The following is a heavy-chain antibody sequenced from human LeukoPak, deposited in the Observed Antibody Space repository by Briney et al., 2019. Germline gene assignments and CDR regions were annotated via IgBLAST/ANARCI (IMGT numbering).Heavy chain of an antibody. CDR2: IKQDGSEK. Sequence: PGGSLRLSCAPSGFTFTTYWMNWVRQAPGKGLEWVANIKQDGSEKYYVDSVKGRFTISRDNARSSLYLQMNSLRAEDTAVFYCAKDDGYSYALYYFDYWGQGTLVTVSS. V-gene: IGHV3-7*01. D-gene: IGHD5-18*01. CDR3: AKDDGYSYALYYFDY. J-gene: IGHJ4*02. CDR1: GFTFTTYW.